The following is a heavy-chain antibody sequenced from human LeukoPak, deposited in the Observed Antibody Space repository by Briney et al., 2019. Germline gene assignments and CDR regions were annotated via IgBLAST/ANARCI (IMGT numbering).Heavy chain of an antibody. CDR3: ARGGLIQRHAFDI. CDR1: GFTFSDYY. D-gene: IGHD1-1*01. J-gene: IGHJ3*02. Sequence: SGGSLRLSCAASGFTFSDYYMSWIRQAPGKGLEWVSYISSSNTIYYADSVKGRFTISRDNAKNSLYLQMNSLRGEDTALYYCARGGLIQRHAFDIWGQGTMVTVSS. CDR2: ISSSNTI. V-gene: IGHV3-69-1*01.